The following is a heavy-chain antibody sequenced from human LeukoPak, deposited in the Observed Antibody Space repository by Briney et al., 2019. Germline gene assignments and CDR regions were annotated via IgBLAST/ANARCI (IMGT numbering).Heavy chain of an antibody. V-gene: IGHV4-30-2*01. CDR3: ARSSPVRVGYYFDY. CDR2: IYHSGST. D-gene: IGHD3-10*01. CDR1: GGSISSGGYS. J-gene: IGHJ4*02. Sequence: SQTLSLTCAVSGGSISSGGYSWSWIRQPPGKGLEWIGYIYHSGSTYYNPSLKSRITISVDRSKNQFSLKLSSVTAADTAVYYCARSSPVRVGYYFDYWGQGTLVTVSS.